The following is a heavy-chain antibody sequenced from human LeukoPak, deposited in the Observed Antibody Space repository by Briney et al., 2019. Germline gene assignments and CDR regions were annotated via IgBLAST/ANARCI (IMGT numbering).Heavy chain of an antibody. D-gene: IGHD3-10*01. CDR3: ARDSSGSFIPDYFGY. J-gene: IGHJ4*02. CDR2: ISATGNTI. CDR1: GFTFSSYE. V-gene: IGHV3-48*03. Sequence: GGSLRLSCAASGFTFSSYEMNWVRQAPGKGLEWVSYISATGNTIYYADSVKGRFTISRDNAKNSLYLQMNSLRAEDTAVYYCARDSSGSFIPDYFGYWGQGTLVTVSS.